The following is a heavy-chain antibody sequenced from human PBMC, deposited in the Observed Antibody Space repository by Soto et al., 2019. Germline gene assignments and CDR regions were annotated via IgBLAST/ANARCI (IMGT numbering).Heavy chain of an antibody. V-gene: IGHV3-23*01. CDR1: GFTFSSYA. Sequence: PGGSLRLSCAASGFTFSSYAMSWVRQAPGQGLEWVSAISGSGGSTYYADSVKGRFTICRDNSKNTLYLQMNSLRAEDTAVYYCEKPWNVAAAGSAVFSGQYYFAYWGQGTLVTVSS. D-gene: IGHD6-13*01. J-gene: IGHJ4*02. CDR2: ISGSGGST. CDR3: EKPWNVAAAGSAVFSGQYYFAY.